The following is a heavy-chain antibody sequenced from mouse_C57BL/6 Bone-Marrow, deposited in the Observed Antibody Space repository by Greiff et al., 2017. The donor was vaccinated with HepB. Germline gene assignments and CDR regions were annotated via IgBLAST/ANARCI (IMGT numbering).Heavy chain of an antibody. V-gene: IGHV3-1*01. CDR1: GYSITSGYD. Sequence: EVQLQQSGPGMVKPSQSLSLTCTVTGYSITSGYDWHWIRHFPGNKLEWMGYISYSGSTNYNPSLKSRISITHDTSKNHFFLKLNSVTTEDTATYYCARVDSSGDVGFAYWGQGTLVTVSA. CDR3: ARVDSSGDVGFAY. J-gene: IGHJ3*01. CDR2: ISYSGST. D-gene: IGHD3-2*02.